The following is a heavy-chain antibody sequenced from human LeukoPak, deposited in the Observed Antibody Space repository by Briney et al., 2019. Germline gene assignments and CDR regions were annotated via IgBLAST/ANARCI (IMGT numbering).Heavy chain of an antibody. CDR2: IYYGGTT. V-gene: IGHV4-39*07. CDR3: ARWSSDWENNYFDP. J-gene: IGHJ5*02. CDR1: FGSISSDSHY. D-gene: IGHD6-19*01. Sequence: PSENLSLTCTVSFGSISSDSHYWGWIRQPPGNRLEWIASIYYGGTTQYNPSLKSRATISIDTSNTRFSLRLTSATAADTAVYYCARWSSDWENNYFDPWGQGILVTVSS.